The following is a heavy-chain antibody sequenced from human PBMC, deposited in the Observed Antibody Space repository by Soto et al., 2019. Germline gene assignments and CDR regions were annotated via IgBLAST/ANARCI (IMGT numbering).Heavy chain of an antibody. Sequence: GGSLRLSCAASGFTFSSYAMHWVRQAPGKGLEWVAVISYDGSNKYYADSVKGRFTISRDNSKNTLYLQMNSLRAEDTAVYYCARTSPGVMTTVTPPDYWGQGTLVTVSS. CDR2: ISYDGSNK. V-gene: IGHV3-30-3*01. CDR1: GFTFSSYA. D-gene: IGHD4-17*01. J-gene: IGHJ4*02. CDR3: ARTSPGVMTTVTPPDY.